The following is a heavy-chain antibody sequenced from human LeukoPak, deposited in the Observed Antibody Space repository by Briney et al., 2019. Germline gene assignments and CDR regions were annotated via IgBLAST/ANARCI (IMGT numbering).Heavy chain of an antibody. J-gene: IGHJ4*02. D-gene: IGHD4-17*01. CDR3: ARTPPYGDYYFDY. CDR2: ISYDGSNK. CDR1: GFTFSSYA. V-gene: IGHV3-30-3*01. Sequence: PGGSLRLSCAASGFTFSSYAMHWVRQAPGKGLEWVAVISYDGSNKYYADSVKGRFTISRDNSKNTLYLQMNSLRAEDTAVYYCARTPPYGDYYFDYWGQGTLVTVSS.